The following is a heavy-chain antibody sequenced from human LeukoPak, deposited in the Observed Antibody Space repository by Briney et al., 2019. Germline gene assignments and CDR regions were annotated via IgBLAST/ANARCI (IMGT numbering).Heavy chain of an antibody. CDR1: GFTFSSYS. V-gene: IGHV3-21*04. D-gene: IGHD4-23*01. CDR2: ISSSSSYI. CDR3: GKDPNGNFIGAFDF. J-gene: IGHJ3*01. Sequence: GGSLRLSCAASGFTFSSYSMNWVRQAPGKGLEWVSSISSSSSYIYYADSVKGRFTISRDNSKGTLYLQMDSLRVEDTAVYYCGKDPNGNFIGAFDFWGQGTMVTVSS.